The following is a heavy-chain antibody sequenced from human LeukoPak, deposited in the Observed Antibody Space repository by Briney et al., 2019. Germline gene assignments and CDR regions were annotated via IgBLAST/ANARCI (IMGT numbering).Heavy chain of an antibody. Sequence: GESLKISCKGSGYSFISYWIAWVRQMPGKGLEWMGIIYPGDSDTRYSPSFQGQVTISVDKSITTAYLQWSSLKASDTAVYYCARGRASGTKIDYWGQGTLVTVSS. CDR3: ARGRASGTKIDY. V-gene: IGHV5-51*01. CDR2: IYPGDSDT. D-gene: IGHD3-10*01. J-gene: IGHJ4*02. CDR1: GYSFISYW.